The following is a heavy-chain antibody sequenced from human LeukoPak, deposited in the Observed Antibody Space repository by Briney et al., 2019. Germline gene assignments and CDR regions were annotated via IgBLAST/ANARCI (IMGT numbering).Heavy chain of an antibody. Sequence: PGASVKVSCKASGYSFTSYGISWVRQAPGQGLEWMGWISAYNGNTNYAQRLQGRVTMTTDTSTSTAYMELRSLTSDDTAVYYCARVPSGGPSDYWGQGTLVTVSS. CDR1: GYSFTSYG. D-gene: IGHD2-15*01. V-gene: IGHV1-18*01. CDR3: ARVPSGGPSDY. CDR2: ISAYNGNT. J-gene: IGHJ4*02.